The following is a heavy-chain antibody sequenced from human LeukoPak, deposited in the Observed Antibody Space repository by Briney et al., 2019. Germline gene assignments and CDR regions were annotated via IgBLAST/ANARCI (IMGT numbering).Heavy chain of an antibody. CDR3: TTDSPSYYYDSSGFDY. V-gene: IGHV3-15*01. D-gene: IGHD3-22*01. CDR2: IKSKTDGGTT. CDR1: GFTFSNAW. J-gene: IGHJ4*02. Sequence: GGSLRLSCAASGFTFSNAWMSWVRQAPGKGLEWVGRIKSKTDGGTTDYAAPVKGRFTISRDDSKNTLYLQMNSLKTEDTAVYYCTTDSPSYYYDSSGFDYWGQGTLVTVSS.